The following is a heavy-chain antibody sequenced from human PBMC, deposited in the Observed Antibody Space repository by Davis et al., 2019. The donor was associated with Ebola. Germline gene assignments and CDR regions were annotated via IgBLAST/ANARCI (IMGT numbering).Heavy chain of an antibody. CDR1: GFTFSSYA. V-gene: IGHV3-23*01. J-gene: IGHJ4*02. Sequence: PGGSLRLSCAASGFTFSSYAMSWVRQAPGKGLEWVSAISGSGGSTYYADSVKGRFTISRDNSKNTLYLQMNSLRADDSAMYYCAKDIYGLYFDYWGQGTLVTVSS. CDR3: AKDIYGLYFDY. CDR2: ISGSGGST. D-gene: IGHD4-17*01.